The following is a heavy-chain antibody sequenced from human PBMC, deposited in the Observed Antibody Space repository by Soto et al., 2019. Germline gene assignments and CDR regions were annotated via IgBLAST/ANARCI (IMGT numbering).Heavy chain of an antibody. CDR1: GFTFSSYG. V-gene: IGHV3-33*01. CDR2: IWYDGSNK. J-gene: IGHJ5*02. D-gene: IGHD6-13*01. Sequence: GGSLRLSCAASGFTFSSYGMHWVRQAPGKGLEWVAVIWYDGSNKYYADSVKGRFTISRDNSKNTLYLQMNSLRAEDTAVYYCARDPGIAAVIHNWFDPWGQGTLVTVSS. CDR3: ARDPGIAAVIHNWFDP.